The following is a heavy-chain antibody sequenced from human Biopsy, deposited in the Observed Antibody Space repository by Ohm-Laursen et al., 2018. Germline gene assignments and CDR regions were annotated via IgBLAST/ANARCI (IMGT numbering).Heavy chain of an antibody. Sequence: SETLSLTCTVSGGSISSSTTYYWAWLRQPPGKGLEWIGSIFYRGSTHYKPSLKSRVNISVDTSKNQFSLKLNSVTAADTAVYYCARDYDTSGYYYVSWGQGTLVTVSS. V-gene: IGHV4-39*01. J-gene: IGHJ5*02. CDR3: ARDYDTSGYYYVS. CDR1: GGSISSSTTYY. CDR2: IFYRGST. D-gene: IGHD3-22*01.